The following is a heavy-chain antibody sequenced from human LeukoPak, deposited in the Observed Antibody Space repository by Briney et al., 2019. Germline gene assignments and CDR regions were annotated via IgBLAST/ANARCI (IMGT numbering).Heavy chain of an antibody. V-gene: IGHV3-30*02. D-gene: IGHD2-15*01. J-gene: IGHJ6*03. CDR2: IRYDGSNK. CDR1: GFTFSSYG. Sequence: GGSLRLSRVASGFTFSSYGMHWVRQAPGKGLEWVAFIRYDGSNKYYADSVKGRFTISRDNSKNTLYLQMNSLRAEDTAVYYCAVAATIYYYMDVWGKGTTVTISS. CDR3: AVAATIYYYMDV.